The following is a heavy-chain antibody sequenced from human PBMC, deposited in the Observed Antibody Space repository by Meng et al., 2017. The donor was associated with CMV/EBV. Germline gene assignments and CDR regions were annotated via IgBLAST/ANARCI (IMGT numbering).Heavy chain of an antibody. V-gene: IGHV4-38-2*02. CDR1: GYSISSGYY. D-gene: IGHD3-3*01. CDR2: IYHSGST. J-gene: IGHJ3*02. Sequence: SETLSLTCTVSGYSISSGYYWGWIRQPPGKGLEWIGSIYHSGSTYYNPALKSRVTISVDTSNNQFSLKLSSLTAAATAVYYCARVGRYYDFWSGYSDAFDIWGQGTMVTVSS. CDR3: ARVGRYYDFWSGYSDAFDI.